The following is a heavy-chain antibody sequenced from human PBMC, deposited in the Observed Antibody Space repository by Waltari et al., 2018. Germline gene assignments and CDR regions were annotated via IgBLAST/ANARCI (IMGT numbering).Heavy chain of an antibody. Sequence: EVQLVESGGGLVKPGGSLRLSCAASGFTFSSYNMNWVRQAPGKWLEWVSSITTPSSSIYYADSVKGRFTISRDNAKSSLYLQMNSLRAEDTAVYYCARDRVSYSSTTLDPWGQGTLVTVSS. J-gene: IGHJ5*02. CDR2: ITTPSSSI. D-gene: IGHD6-19*01. CDR1: GFTFSSYN. CDR3: ARDRVSYSSTTLDP. V-gene: IGHV3-21*01.